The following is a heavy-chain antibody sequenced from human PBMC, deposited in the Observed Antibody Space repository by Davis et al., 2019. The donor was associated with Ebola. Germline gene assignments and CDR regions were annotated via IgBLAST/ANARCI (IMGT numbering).Heavy chain of an antibody. V-gene: IGHV5-51*01. Sequence: PGGSLRLSCKGSGYSFTSYWIVWVRQMPGKGLEWMGIIYPGDSDIRYSPSFQGQVTISADNSISTAYLQWSSLKASDTAMYYCARLPPSSSSWHPNFDYWGQGTLVTVSS. CDR1: GYSFTSYW. D-gene: IGHD6-13*01. CDR2: IYPGDSDI. J-gene: IGHJ4*02. CDR3: ARLPPSSSSWHPNFDY.